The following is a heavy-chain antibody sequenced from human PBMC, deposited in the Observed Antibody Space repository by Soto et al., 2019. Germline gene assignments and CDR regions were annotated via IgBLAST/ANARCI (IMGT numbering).Heavy chain of an antibody. CDR1: GYTFTENQ. D-gene: IGHD3-16*01. CDR2: IDPKSVKT. J-gene: IGHJ5*02. CDR3: ARRQLRDYIRWGFDP. V-gene: IGHV1-2*02. Sequence: QVQLMQSGPEVKKTGASVKVSCKASGYTFTENQIHWLRRAPGQRLEWMGRIDPKSVKTTFAQTYQGRVTMTRDTSSNTVYMELTRLTSDDTAIYYCARRQLRDYIRWGFDPWGQGTLVTVSS.